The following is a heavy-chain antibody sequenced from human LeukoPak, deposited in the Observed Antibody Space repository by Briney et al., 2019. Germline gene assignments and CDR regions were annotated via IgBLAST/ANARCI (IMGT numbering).Heavy chain of an antibody. CDR1: GGSISGYY. J-gene: IGHJ4*02. D-gene: IGHD6-19*01. CDR2: IYISGST. CDR3: AGVGQGSGWYFDY. V-gene: IGHV4-4*07. Sequence: SETLSLTCTVSGGSISGYYWSWIRQPAGRGLEWIGRIYISGSTNYNPSLKSRLTMSVDTSKNQFSPKLSSVTAADTAVYYCAGVGQGSGWYFDYWGQGTLVTVSS.